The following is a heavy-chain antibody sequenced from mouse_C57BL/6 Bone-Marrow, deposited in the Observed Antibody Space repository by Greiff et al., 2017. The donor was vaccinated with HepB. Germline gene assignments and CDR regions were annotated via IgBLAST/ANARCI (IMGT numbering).Heavy chain of an antibody. CDR2: IYPRSGNT. V-gene: IGHV1-81*01. J-gene: IGHJ2*01. CDR3: ARRYGSSYDFDY. CDR1: GYTFTSYG. D-gene: IGHD1-1*01. Sequence: VQRVESGAELARPGASVKLSCKASGYTFTSYGISWVKQRTGQGLEWIGEIYPRSGNTYYNGKFKGKATLTADKSSSTAYMELRSLTSEDSAVYFCARRYGSSYDFDYWGQGTTLTVSS.